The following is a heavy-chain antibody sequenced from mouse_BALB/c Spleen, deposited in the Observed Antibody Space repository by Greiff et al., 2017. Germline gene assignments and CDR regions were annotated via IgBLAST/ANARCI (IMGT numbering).Heavy chain of an antibody. CDR3: ARRTMITYAMDY. CDR1: GYTFTSYW. D-gene: IGHD2-4*01. J-gene: IGHJ4*01. Sequence: QVQLQQPGAELVKPGASVKLSCKASGYTFTSYWMHWVKQRPGQGLEWIGEIDPSDSYTNYNQKFKGKATLTVDKSSSTAYMQLSSLTSEDSAVYYCARRTMITYAMDYWGQGTSVTVAS. V-gene: IGHV1-69*02. CDR2: IDPSDSYT.